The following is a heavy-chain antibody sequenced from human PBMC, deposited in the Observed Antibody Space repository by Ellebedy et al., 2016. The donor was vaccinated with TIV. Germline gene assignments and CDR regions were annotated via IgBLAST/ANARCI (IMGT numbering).Heavy chain of an antibody. D-gene: IGHD6-13*01. Sequence: ASVKVSCXASGYTFTSYGISWVRQAPGQGLEWMGWISAYNGNTNYAQKFQGRVTMTRNTSISTAYMELSSLRSEDTAVYYCARSPQGDRTIAAAGIGAFDIWGQGTMVTVSS. CDR2: ISAYNGNT. V-gene: IGHV1-18*01. CDR3: ARSPQGDRTIAAAGIGAFDI. J-gene: IGHJ3*02. CDR1: GYTFTSYG.